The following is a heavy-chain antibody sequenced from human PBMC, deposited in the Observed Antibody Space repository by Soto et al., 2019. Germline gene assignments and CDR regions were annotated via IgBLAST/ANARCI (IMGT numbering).Heavy chain of an antibody. CDR3: ARVQNYDILTVSSPSIDV. J-gene: IGHJ6*02. V-gene: IGHV1-18*01. D-gene: IGHD3-9*01. CDR1: GYTFTNYG. Sequence: LVQSGGEMKKPGASVKVSCEASGYTFTNYGITWVRQAPGQGLEWMGWISNYNGKTNYAQILQRRVTMTTDTSTRTAYMERTSLRSDDTPTDYCARVQNYDILTVSSPSIDVWGQGTTVTVSS. CDR2: ISNYNGKT.